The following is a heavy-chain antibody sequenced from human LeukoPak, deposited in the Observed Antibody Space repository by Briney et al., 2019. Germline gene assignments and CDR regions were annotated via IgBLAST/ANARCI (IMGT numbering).Heavy chain of an antibody. CDR2: ISYDGSNK. CDR1: GFTFSSYA. Sequence: GGSLRLSCAASGFTFSSYAMHWVRQAPGKGLEWVAVISYDGSNKYYADSVKGRFTISRDNSKNTLYLQMNSLRAEDTAVYYCARGSDYSDYQGGWFDPWGQGTLVTVSS. CDR3: ARGSDYSDYQGGWFDP. V-gene: IGHV3-30*04. D-gene: IGHD4-11*01. J-gene: IGHJ5*02.